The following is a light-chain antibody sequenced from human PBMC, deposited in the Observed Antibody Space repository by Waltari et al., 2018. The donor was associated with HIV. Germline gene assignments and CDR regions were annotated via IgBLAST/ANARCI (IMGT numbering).Light chain of an antibody. V-gene: IGLV3-19*01. Sequence: SSELTQDPAVSVALGQTVTITCPGASLPTYFAGWYQQKPGQAPVLLIYGDNKRPSGIPDRFSGSSPGDRAFLTITGTQAEDEAVYFCNSRDSSGNLVIFGGGTKLTVL. CDR1: SLPTYF. CDR2: GDN. CDR3: NSRDSSGNLVI. J-gene: IGLJ2*01.